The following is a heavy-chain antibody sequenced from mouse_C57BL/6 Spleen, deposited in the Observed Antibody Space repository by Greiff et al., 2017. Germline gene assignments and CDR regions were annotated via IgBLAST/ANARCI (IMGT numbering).Heavy chain of an antibody. V-gene: IGHV1-64*01. D-gene: IGHD2-4*01. CDR2: IHPNSGST. Sequence: QVQLQQPGAELVKPGASVTLSCKASGYTFTSYWMHWVKQRPGQGLEWIGMIHPNSGSTNYNEKFKSKATLTVDKSSSTAYMQLSSLTSEDSAVYYCARIFYDYDDYWGQGTTLTGSS. CDR3: ARIFYDYDDY. CDR1: GYTFTSYW. J-gene: IGHJ2*01.